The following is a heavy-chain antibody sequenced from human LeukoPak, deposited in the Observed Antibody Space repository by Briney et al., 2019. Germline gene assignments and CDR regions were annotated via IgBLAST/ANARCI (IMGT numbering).Heavy chain of an antibody. D-gene: IGHD3/OR15-3a*01. V-gene: IGHV3-21*01. Sequence: PGGSLRLSCAASGFTFSSYSMNWVRQAPGKGLEWVSSISSSSYIYYADSVKGRFTISRDNAKNSLYLQMNSLRAEDTAVYYCARGPWTDLPDAFDIWGQGTMVTVSS. CDR1: GFTFSSYS. J-gene: IGHJ3*02. CDR2: ISSSSYI. CDR3: ARGPWTDLPDAFDI.